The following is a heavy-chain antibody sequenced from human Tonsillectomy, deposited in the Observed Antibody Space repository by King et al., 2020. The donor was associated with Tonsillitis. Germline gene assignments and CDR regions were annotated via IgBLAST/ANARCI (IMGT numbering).Heavy chain of an antibody. V-gene: IGHV5-51*01. J-gene: IGHJ3*02. Sequence: QLVQSGAEVKKPGESLKISCKGSGYRFSTYWIGWVRQIPGRGLEWMAIIYPRDSDNRYNPSFHGQVIISAKESVNTAYLQWENLKASDTAMYYCVRPHPSYSGSPHNAFAIWGQGTMVTASA. D-gene: IGHD1-26*01. CDR1: GYRFSTYW. CDR3: VRPHPSYSGSPHNAFAI. CDR2: IYPRDSDN.